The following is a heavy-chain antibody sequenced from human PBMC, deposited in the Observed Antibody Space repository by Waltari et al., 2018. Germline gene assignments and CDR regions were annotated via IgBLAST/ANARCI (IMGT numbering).Heavy chain of an antibody. D-gene: IGHD3-3*01. CDR2: IRTEAEGGTT. V-gene: IGHV3-15*05. CDR1: GFPFRKVW. CDR3: TIDHWSPPDVGY. Sequence: EEHLVESGGGLVEPGGSLRLSCAASGFPFRKVWMSWVRQAPGKGLEWIGRIRTEAEGGTTQYAAPVKDRFSISRRDSENMLFLQMAYLKTDDTAVYYCTIDHWSPPDVGYWGQGTPVTVSS. J-gene: IGHJ4*02.